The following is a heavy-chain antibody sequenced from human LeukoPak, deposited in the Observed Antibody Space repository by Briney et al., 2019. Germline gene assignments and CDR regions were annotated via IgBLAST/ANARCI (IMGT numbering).Heavy chain of an antibody. V-gene: IGHV3-30-3*01. CDR2: ISYDGSNK. CDR3: ARASIVVVITALYSDY. D-gene: IGHD3-22*01. Sequence: GGSPRLSCAASGFTFSSYAMHWVRQAPGKGLEWVAVISYDGSNKYYADSVKGRFTISRDNSKNTLYLQMNSLRAEDTAVYYCARASIVVVITALYSDYWGQGTLVTVSS. J-gene: IGHJ4*02. CDR1: GFTFSSYA.